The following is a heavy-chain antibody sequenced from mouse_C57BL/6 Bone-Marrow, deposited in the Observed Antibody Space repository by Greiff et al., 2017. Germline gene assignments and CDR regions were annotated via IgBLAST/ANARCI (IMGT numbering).Heavy chain of an antibody. D-gene: IGHD2-3*01. Sequence: EVKVVESGGGLVKPGASLKLSCAASGFTFSSYAMSWVRQTPGKRLEWVATISDGGSYTYYPDNVKGRFTMSRDNAKNNQNLQMSHLKSEDTAMYYGAGGMGAWFAYWGQGTLVTVSA. CDR1: GFTFSSYA. J-gene: IGHJ3*01. CDR2: ISDGGSYT. CDR3: AGGMGAWFAY. V-gene: IGHV5-4*03.